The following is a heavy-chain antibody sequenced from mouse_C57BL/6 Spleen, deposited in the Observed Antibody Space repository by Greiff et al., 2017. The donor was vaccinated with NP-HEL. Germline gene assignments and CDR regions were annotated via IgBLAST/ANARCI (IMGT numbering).Heavy chain of an antibody. Sequence: QVQLQQSGAELARPGASVKLSCKASGYTFTSYGISWVKQRTGQGLEWIGEIYPRSGNTYYNEKFKGKATLTADKSSSTAYMELRSLTSEDSAVYFCARSDSNYGRRYAMDYWGQGTSVTVSS. D-gene: IGHD2-5*01. CDR3: ARSDSNYGRRYAMDY. CDR2: IYPRSGNT. CDR1: GYTFTSYG. V-gene: IGHV1-81*01. J-gene: IGHJ4*01.